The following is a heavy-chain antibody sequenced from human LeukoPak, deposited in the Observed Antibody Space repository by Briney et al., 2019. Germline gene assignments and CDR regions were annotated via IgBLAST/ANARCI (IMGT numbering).Heavy chain of an antibody. D-gene: IGHD6-13*01. Sequence: AGGSLRLSCAASGFTFSSYAMHWVRQAPGQRLEWMGWINAGTGDTKYSQKFQGRVTITRDTSASTAYMELSSLRSEDTAVYYCARPTSSSWYGIFDYWGQGTLVAVSS. CDR1: GFTFSSYA. V-gene: IGHV1-3*01. CDR3: ARPTSSSWYGIFDY. J-gene: IGHJ4*02. CDR2: INAGTGDT.